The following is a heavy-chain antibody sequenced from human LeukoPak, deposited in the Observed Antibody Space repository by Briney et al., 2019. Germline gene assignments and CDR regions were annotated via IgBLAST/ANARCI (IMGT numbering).Heavy chain of an antibody. CDR1: DYSISSGYY. CDR2: FYHGGST. V-gene: IGHV4-38-2*01. Sequence: SETLSLTCAVSDYSISSGYYWGWIRQSPEKGLEWIGSFYHGGSTYYNPSLKTRVTISEDTSKNQFSLKLVSVTAADTAVYYCARGWSRNYYDSSAYYYEDWFDPWGQGTLVTVSS. CDR3: ARGWSRNYYDSSAYYYEDWFDP. D-gene: IGHD3-22*01. J-gene: IGHJ5*02.